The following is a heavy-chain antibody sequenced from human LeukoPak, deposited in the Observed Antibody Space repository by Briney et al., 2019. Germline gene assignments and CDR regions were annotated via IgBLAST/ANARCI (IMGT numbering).Heavy chain of an antibody. CDR1: GGTFSSYA. V-gene: IGHV1-69*05. D-gene: IGHD3-22*01. CDR2: IIPIFGTG. CDR3: SSFYYYDSSCYLN. Sequence: ASVKVSCKASGGTFSSYAISWVRQAPGPGLELMGRIIPIFGTGNRAQKLQGRVTVTTDESTSTAYMELSSLRSEDTAVYYCSSFYYYDSSCYLNWGQGTLVTVSS. J-gene: IGHJ4*02.